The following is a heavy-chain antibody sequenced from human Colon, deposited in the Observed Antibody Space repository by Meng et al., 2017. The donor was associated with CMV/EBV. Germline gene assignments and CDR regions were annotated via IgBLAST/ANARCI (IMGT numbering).Heavy chain of an antibody. D-gene: IGHD4-11*01. J-gene: IGHJ6*02. CDR1: GYTFSAYY. CDR3: VRDLKATSVTTRGLYGLDI. V-gene: IGHV1-2*02. CDR2: MNPNSGGT. Sequence: ASVKVSCKASGYTFSAYYVLWIRQAPGQGLECMGWMNPNSGGTMPAQKFKGRVTMTRDTSIPTAYMELSRLTSDDTAVYYCVRDLKATSVTTRGLYGLDIWGQGTTVTVSS.